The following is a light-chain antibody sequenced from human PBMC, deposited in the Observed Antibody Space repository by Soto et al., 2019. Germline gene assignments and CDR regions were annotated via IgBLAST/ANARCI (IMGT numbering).Light chain of an antibody. Sequence: EVVLNPSPATLSLAPGEKATLSCRTSQFLSSYLAWYQQKPGQPPRLLIYDTSNRATGIPARFSGSRSGTDFTLTISSLEPEDFGVYFCHQRNKFGQGTRLEIK. CDR1: QFLSSY. J-gene: IGKJ5*01. CDR2: DTS. V-gene: IGKV3-11*01. CDR3: HQRNK.